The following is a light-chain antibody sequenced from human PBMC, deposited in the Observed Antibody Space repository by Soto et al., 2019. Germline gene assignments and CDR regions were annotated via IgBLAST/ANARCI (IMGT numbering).Light chain of an antibody. V-gene: IGKV3-11*01. CDR1: QSIGGY. CDR2: DAS. Sequence: IVLTQSPATLSLSLGESATLSCRASQSIGGYLAWYQQKPGQAPRLLIYDASNRATDIPARFSGSGSGTDFTLTISGLEPEDCAIYYCQQRSDWSFGQGTRPEIK. CDR3: QQRSDWS. J-gene: IGKJ5*01.